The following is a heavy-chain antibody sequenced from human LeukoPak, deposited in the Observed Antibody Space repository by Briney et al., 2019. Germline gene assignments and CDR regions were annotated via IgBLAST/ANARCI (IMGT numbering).Heavy chain of an antibody. CDR3: ARDRRPYGDSGYFDY. Sequence: GGSLRLSCAASGFTFSSYAMHWVRQAPGKGLEWVAVISYDGSNKYYADSVKGRFTISRDNSKNTLYLQMNSLRAEDTAVYYCARDRRPYGDSGYFDYWGQGTLVTVSS. CDR1: GFTFSSYA. J-gene: IGHJ4*02. V-gene: IGHV3-30*04. CDR2: ISYDGSNK. D-gene: IGHD4-17*01.